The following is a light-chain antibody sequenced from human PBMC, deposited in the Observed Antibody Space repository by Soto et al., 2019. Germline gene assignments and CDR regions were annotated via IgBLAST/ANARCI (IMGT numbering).Light chain of an antibody. CDR3: QQYGSLPYN. V-gene: IGKV3-20*01. J-gene: IGKJ2*01. Sequence: ENVLTQSPGTLSLSPGERATLSCRASQNVDNNFLAWYQHKPGQPPTLLIFGASIRAAGIPDRFSGSGSGTDFTLSISRLEPEDFVVYHCQQYGSLPYNFGQGTQLDI. CDR2: GAS. CDR1: QNVDNNF.